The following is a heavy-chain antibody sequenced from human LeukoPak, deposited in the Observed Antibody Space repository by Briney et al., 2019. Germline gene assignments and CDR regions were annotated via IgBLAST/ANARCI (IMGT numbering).Heavy chain of an antibody. CDR2: INHSGST. J-gene: IGHJ4*02. Sequence: SETLSLTCAVYGGSLSGYYWSWIRQPPGKGLEWIGEINHSGSTNYNPSLKSRVTISVDTSKNQFSLKLSSVTAADTAVYYCARVSVVVTAPFDYWGQGTLVTVSS. D-gene: IGHD2-21*02. V-gene: IGHV4-34*01. CDR1: GGSLSGYY. CDR3: ARVSVVVTAPFDY.